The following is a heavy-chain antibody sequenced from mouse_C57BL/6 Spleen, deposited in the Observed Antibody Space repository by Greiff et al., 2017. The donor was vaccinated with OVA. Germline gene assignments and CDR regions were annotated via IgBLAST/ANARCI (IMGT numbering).Heavy chain of an antibody. J-gene: IGHJ3*01. CDR3: ARDDLGAY. CDR2: VGRVDGGS. V-gene: IGHV1-53*01. CDR1: GYTFTSYW. D-gene: IGHD2-4*01. Sequence: QVQLQQPGTELVKPGASVKLSCKASGYTFTSYWMHWGEKRGGRGLEWIGEVGRVDGGSNYNEKFKSKATLTVDKSSSTAYMQLSSLTSEDSAVYYCARDDLGAYWGQGTLVTVSA.